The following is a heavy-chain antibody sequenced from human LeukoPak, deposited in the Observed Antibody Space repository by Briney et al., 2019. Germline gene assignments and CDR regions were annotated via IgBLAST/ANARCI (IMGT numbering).Heavy chain of an antibody. CDR2: LSFDASGR. J-gene: IGHJ4*02. V-gene: IGHV3-30*04. Sequence: PGGSLRLSCVVSELNFKTHAMHGVRQAPGKGLEWVAGLSFDASGRNCADSVKGRFTISRDNSKNTLYLQMHSLSPEDTAVYFCARDLQEISSFYFDYWGQGSLVTVSS. D-gene: IGHD3-16*02. CDR1: ELNFKTHA. CDR3: ARDLQEISSFYFDY.